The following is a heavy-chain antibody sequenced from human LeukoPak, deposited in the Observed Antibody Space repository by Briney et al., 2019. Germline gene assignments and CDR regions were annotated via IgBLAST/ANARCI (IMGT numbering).Heavy chain of an antibody. CDR1: GGSFSGYY. V-gene: IGHV4-34*01. Sequence: SETLSLTCAVYGGSFSGYYWSWIRQPPGKGLEWIGEINHSGSTNYNPSLKSRVTISVDTSKNQFSLKLSSVTAADTAVYYCARGSGDGAFDIWGQGTMVTVSS. CDR2: INHSGST. CDR3: ARGSGDGAFDI. D-gene: IGHD2-21*01. J-gene: IGHJ3*02.